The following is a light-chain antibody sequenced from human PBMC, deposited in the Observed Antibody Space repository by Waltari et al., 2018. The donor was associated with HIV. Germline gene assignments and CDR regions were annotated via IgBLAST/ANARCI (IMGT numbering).Light chain of an antibody. CDR3: QQYNNWLRT. CDR1: QSVSSN. V-gene: IGKV3-15*01. J-gene: IGKJ1*01. CDR2: GAS. Sequence: EIVMTQSPATLSVSPGERATISCRASQSVSSNLAWYQQKPGHAPRLLIYGASIRATGIPARFSGSGSGTEFTLTISSLQSEDFAVYYCQQYNNWLRTFGQGTKVEIK.